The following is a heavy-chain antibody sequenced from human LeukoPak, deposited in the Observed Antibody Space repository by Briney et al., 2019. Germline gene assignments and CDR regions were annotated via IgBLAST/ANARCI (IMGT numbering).Heavy chain of an antibody. V-gene: IGHV3-21*01. Sequence: GGSLRLSCAASGFTFSRYSMNWVRQAPGKGLEWVSSISSSSGYIYYADSVKGRFTISRDNAKNSLYLQMSSLRAEDTAVYYCASGITMIVVVQGAFDIWGQGTMVTVSS. CDR3: ASGITMIVVVQGAFDI. J-gene: IGHJ3*02. D-gene: IGHD3-22*01. CDR1: GFTFSRYS. CDR2: ISSSSGYI.